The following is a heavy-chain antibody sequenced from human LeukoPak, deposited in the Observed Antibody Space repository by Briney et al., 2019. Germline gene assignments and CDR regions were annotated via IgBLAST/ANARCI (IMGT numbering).Heavy chain of an antibody. V-gene: IGHV3-30*14. CDR2: ISYDGSNK. CDR1: GFTFSSYA. D-gene: IGHD2/OR15-2a*01. Sequence: PGGSLRLSCAASGFTFSSYAMHWVRQAPGKGLEWVAVISYDGSNKYYADSVKGRFTISRDNSKNTLYLQMNSLRAEDTAVYYCAREKYGTLDYWGQGTLVTVSS. J-gene: IGHJ4*02. CDR3: AREKYGTLDY.